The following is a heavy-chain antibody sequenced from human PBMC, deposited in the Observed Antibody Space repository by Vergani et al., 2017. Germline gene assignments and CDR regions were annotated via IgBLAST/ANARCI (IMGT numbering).Heavy chain of an antibody. CDR2: IYHSGST. CDR3: ARDQGTLYGMDV. Sequence: QVQLQESGPGLVKPSDTLSLTCTVSGASISGDYWSWIRQPPGKGLEWVGYIYHSGSTSYNPSLQSGVTILVDTAKKQFSLKLSSVTAAYTAVYYCARDQGTLYGMDVWGQGTTVTVSS. CDR1: GASISGDY. J-gene: IGHJ6*02. V-gene: IGHV4-59*01.